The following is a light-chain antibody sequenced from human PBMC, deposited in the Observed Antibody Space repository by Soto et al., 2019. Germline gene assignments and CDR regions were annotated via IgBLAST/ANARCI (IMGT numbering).Light chain of an antibody. J-gene: IGKJ2*01. V-gene: IGKV3-20*01. CDR3: QQYGSSPPYT. CDR1: QSVSSSY. Sequence: EIVLTQSPGTLSLSPGERATLACRASQSVSSSYLAWYQQKPGQAPRLLIYGASSRATGIPDRFSGSGSGTGFTLTISRLEPDAFAVYYCQQYGSSPPYTFGQGTKLEIK. CDR2: GAS.